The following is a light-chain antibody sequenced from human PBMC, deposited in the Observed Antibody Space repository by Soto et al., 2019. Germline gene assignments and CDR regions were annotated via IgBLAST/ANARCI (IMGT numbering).Light chain of an antibody. CDR3: GSYAVSYPFYG. CDR1: SSDVGGYNY. CDR2: DVS. V-gene: IGLV2-11*01. Sequence: SVLTQPHSVCGSPGQSVTISCTGTSSDVGGYNYVSWYQQHPVKAPKLMIYDVSKRPSGVPDRFSGSKSGNTASLTISGLQDEDEADYYGGSYAVSYPFYGFSNGTKVTV. J-gene: IGLJ1*01.